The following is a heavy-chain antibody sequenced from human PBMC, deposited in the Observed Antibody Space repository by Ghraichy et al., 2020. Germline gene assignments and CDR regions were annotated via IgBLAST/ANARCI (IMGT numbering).Heavy chain of an antibody. CDR2: ISYDGSHE. J-gene: IGHJ4*02. CDR3: ARDCCSGYFHGHFDS. D-gene: IGHD3-22*01. Sequence: LSLTCAASGFTFSSYAMHWVRQAPGKGLEWVALISYDGSHEYYADSVRGRFTISRDKSRDTLSLQMNSLRPEDTALYYCARDCCSGYFHGHFDSWGQGTLVTVSS. V-gene: IGHV3-30-3*01. CDR1: GFTFSSYA.